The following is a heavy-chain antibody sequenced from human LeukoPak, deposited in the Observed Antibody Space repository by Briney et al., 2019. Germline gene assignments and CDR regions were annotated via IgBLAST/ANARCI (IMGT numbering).Heavy chain of an antibody. D-gene: IGHD6-13*01. Sequence: PSETLSLTCTVSGGSIIGYYWSWIRQPPGKGLEWIGYIYYSGSTNYNPSLKSRVTISVDTSKNQFSLKLSSVTAADTAVYYCARSGTKYSSSWYNFDYWGQGTLVTVSS. CDR3: ARSGTKYSSSWYNFDY. J-gene: IGHJ4*02. CDR1: GGSIIGYY. V-gene: IGHV4-59*08. CDR2: IYYSGST.